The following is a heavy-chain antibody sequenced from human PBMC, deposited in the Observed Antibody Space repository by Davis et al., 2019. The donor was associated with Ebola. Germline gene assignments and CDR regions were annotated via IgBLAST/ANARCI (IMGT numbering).Heavy chain of an antibody. J-gene: IGHJ5*02. CDR2: IYYSGST. Sequence: PSETLSLTCTVSGGSISSYYWSWIRQPPGKGLEWIGYIYYSGSTNYNPSLKSRVTISVDSSKNQFSLKLSSVTAADTAVYYCARAPYGDYVGGWFDPWGQGTLVTVSS. CDR3: ARAPYGDYVGGWFDP. V-gene: IGHV4-59*12. CDR1: GGSISSYY. D-gene: IGHD4-17*01.